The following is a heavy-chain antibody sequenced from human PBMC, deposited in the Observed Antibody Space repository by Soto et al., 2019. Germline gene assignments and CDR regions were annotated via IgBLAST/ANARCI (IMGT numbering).Heavy chain of an antibody. CDR1: GFTFSSYG. Sequence: QVQLVESGGGVVQPGRSLRLSCAASGFTFSSYGMHWVRQAPGKGLEWVAVISYDGSNKYYADSVKGRFTISRDNXKNTLYLQMNSLRAEDTAVYYCAKDRGSYSPSFDYWGQGTLVTVSS. CDR3: AKDRGSYSPSFDY. V-gene: IGHV3-30*18. J-gene: IGHJ4*02. D-gene: IGHD1-26*01. CDR2: ISYDGSNK.